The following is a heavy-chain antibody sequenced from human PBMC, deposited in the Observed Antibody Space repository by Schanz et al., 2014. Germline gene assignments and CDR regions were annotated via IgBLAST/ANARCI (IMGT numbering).Heavy chain of an antibody. CDR2: ISTFRNEDT. Sequence: QVQLVQSGAEVKKPGSSVKVSCTASGGTFSSYTISWIRQAPGQGPEFMGWISTFRNEDTNSAQRFQGRLTMTTDTSTSTAYMELRSLRSDDTAVYYCARGGYSSGWYDRDIAHFDYWGQGTLVNVSS. D-gene: IGHD6-19*01. CDR3: ARGGYSSGWYDRDIAHFDY. V-gene: IGHV1-18*01. J-gene: IGHJ4*02. CDR1: GGTFSSYT.